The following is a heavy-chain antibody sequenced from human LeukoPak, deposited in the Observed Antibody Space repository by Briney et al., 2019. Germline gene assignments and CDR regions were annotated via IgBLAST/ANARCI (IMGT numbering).Heavy chain of an antibody. CDR3: ARDWEDIVVVPAAIGV. CDR2: IKQDGSEK. CDR1: GFTFSSYW. Sequence: GGSLRLSCAASGFTFSSYWMSWVRQAPGKGLEWVANIKQDGSEKYYVDSVKGRFTISRDNAENSLYLQMNSLRAEDTAVYYCARDWEDIVVVPAAIGVWGQGTMVTVSS. V-gene: IGHV3-7*01. D-gene: IGHD2-2*02. J-gene: IGHJ3*01.